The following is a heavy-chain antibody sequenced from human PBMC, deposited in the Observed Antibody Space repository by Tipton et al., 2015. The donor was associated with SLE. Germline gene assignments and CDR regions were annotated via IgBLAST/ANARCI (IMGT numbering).Heavy chain of an antibody. CDR1: GFTFSSYA. J-gene: IGHJ6*02. Sequence: SLRLSCSASGFTFSSYAMHWVRQAPGKGLEYVSGISSHGGSTYYADSVKGRFTISRDNSKNTLYLQMNSLRAEDTAVYYCAKSTGDVWGQGTTVTVSS. V-gene: IGHV3-64*04. CDR3: AKSTGDV. CDR2: ISSHGGST.